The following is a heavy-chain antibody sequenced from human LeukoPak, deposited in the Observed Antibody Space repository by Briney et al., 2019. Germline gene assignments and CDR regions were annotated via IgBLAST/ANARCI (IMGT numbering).Heavy chain of an antibody. CDR3: ARDSTKLLGYYYYYYMDV. D-gene: IGHD2-15*01. Sequence: VASVKVSCKASGYTFTSYGISWVRQAPGQGLEWMGWISAYNGNTNYAQKLQGRVTMTTDTSTSTAYMELRSLRSDDTAVYYCARDSTKLLGYYYYYYMDVWAKGPRSPSP. CDR1: GYTFTSYG. CDR2: ISAYNGNT. J-gene: IGHJ6*03. V-gene: IGHV1-18*01.